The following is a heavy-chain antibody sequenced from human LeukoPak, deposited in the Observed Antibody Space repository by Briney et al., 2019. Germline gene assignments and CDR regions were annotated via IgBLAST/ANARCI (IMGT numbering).Heavy chain of an antibody. CDR3: TSGSYGEGFDY. V-gene: IGHV3-7*01. CDR2: IKQDGSEK. D-gene: IGHD1-26*01. J-gene: IGHJ4*02. CDR1: GFTFSSYW. Sequence: PGGSLRLSCAASGFTFSSYWMSWVRQAPGKGLEWVANIKQDGSEKYYVDSVKGRFTISRDNAKNSLYLQMNSLKAEDTAVYYCTSGSYGEGFDYWGQGTLVTVSS.